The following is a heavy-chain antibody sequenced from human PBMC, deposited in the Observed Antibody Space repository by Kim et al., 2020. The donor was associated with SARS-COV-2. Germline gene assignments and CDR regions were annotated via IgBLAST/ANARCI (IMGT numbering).Heavy chain of an antibody. CDR2: IKSKTDGGTT. V-gene: IGHV3-15*01. J-gene: IGHJ6*02. CDR1: GFTFSNAW. Sequence: GGSLRLSCAASGFTFSNAWMSWVRQAPGKGLEWVGRIKSKTDGGTTDYAAPVKGRFTISRDDSKNTLYLQMNSLKTEDTAVYYCTTLYGDYASHNYGMDVWGQGTTVTVSS. D-gene: IGHD4-17*01. CDR3: TTLYGDYASHNYGMDV.